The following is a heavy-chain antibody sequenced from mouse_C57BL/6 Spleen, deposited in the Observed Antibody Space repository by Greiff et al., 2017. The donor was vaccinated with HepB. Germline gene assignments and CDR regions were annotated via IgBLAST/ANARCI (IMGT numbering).Heavy chain of an antibody. V-gene: IGHV5-12*01. D-gene: IGHD1-1*01. J-gene: IGHJ2*01. CDR1: GFTFSDYY. Sequence: EVKLMESGGGLVQPGGSLKLSCAASGFTFSDYYMYWVRQTPEKRLEWVAYISNGGGSTYYPDTVKGRFTITRENAKNTLYLQRSRLKSEDTAMYYCARRGSYGSSSDFDYWGQGTTLTVSS. CDR2: ISNGGGST. CDR3: ARRGSYGSSSDFDY.